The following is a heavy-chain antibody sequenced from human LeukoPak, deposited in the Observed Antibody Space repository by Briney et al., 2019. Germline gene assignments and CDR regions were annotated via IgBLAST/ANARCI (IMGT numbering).Heavy chain of an antibody. J-gene: IGHJ6*03. CDR2: IYYSGST. V-gene: IGHV4-39*01. Sequence: SETLSLTCTVSGGSISSYYWGWIRQPPGKGLEWMGSIYYSGSTYYNPSLKSRVTISVDTSKNQFSLKLSSVTAADTAVYYCARHWSYYYYMDVWGKGTTVTVSS. CDR1: GGSISSYY. CDR3: ARHWSYYYYMDV. D-gene: IGHD3-3*01.